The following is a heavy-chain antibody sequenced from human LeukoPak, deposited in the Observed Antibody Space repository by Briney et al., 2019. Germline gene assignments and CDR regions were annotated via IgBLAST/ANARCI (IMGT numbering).Heavy chain of an antibody. CDR3: TRGIVGATLADY. Sequence: GGSLRLSCAASGFTFSNAWMSWVHQAPGKGLEWVGRIKSKTDGGTTDYAAPVKGRFTISRDDSKNTLYLQMNSLKTEDTAVYYCTRGIVGATLADYWGQGTLVTVSS. CDR1: GFTFSNAW. J-gene: IGHJ4*02. D-gene: IGHD1-26*01. V-gene: IGHV3-15*01. CDR2: IKSKTDGGTT.